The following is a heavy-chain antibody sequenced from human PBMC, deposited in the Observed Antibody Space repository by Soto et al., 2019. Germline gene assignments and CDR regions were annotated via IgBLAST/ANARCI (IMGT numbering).Heavy chain of an antibody. CDR2: IYPGDSDT. Sequence: GESLKISCKGSGYSFTSYWIGWVRQMPGKGLEWMGIIYPGDSDTRYSPSFQGQVTISTDKSISTAYLQWSSLKASDTAMYYCARPREAGKHYYATDVWGQGTTVTVSS. CDR3: ARPREAGKHYYATDV. D-gene: IGHD6-19*01. CDR1: GYSFTSYW. J-gene: IGHJ6*02. V-gene: IGHV5-51*01.